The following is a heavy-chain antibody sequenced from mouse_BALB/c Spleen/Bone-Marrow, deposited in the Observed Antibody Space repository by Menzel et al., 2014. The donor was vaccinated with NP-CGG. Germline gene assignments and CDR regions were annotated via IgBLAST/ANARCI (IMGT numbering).Heavy chain of an antibody. CDR3: ARGTYRYYFDY. CDR2: ILPGSGTT. Sequence: QVQLQQSGAELMKPGASVKISCKATGYTFSSYWIEWVKQRPGHGLEWIGEILPGSGTTNYNEKFKGKATFTADTSSNTAYMQHSSLTSDDSAVYYCARGTYRYYFDYWGQGTTLTVSS. D-gene: IGHD2-14*01. V-gene: IGHV1-9*01. J-gene: IGHJ2*01. CDR1: GYTFSSYW.